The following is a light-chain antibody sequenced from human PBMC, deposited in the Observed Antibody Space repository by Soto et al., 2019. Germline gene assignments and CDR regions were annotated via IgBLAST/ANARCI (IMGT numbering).Light chain of an antibody. CDR2: SSN. CDR1: SANIGSNS. V-gene: IGLV1-44*01. J-gene: IGLJ1*01. CDR3: CSYAGSTTLYV. Sequence: QSVLTQPPSVSGAPGQRVTISCTGSSANIGSNSVNWYHQLPGTAPKILIYSSNQRPSGVPDRFSGSKSGTSASLAISGLQAEDESDYYCCSYAGSTTLYVFGTGTKVTVL.